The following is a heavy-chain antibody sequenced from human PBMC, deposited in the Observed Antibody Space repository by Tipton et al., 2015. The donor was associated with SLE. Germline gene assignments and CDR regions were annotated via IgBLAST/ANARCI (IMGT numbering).Heavy chain of an antibody. CDR1: GYTFTRYY. V-gene: IGHV1-46*01. CDR3: ARSREYSTSSGLDY. D-gene: IGHD6-6*01. Sequence: QVQLVQSGAEVKKPGASVKVSCEASGYTFTRYYIHWGRKAPGQGLEWMGIINPGIDTTTYAQKFLGRVTMTRDTSTNNVYMEVSSLRSDDTAVYYCARSREYSTSSGLDYWGQGSLVTVSS. CDR2: INPGIDTT. J-gene: IGHJ4*02.